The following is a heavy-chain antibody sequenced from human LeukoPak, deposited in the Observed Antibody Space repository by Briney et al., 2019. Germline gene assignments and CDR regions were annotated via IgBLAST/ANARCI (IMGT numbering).Heavy chain of an antibody. J-gene: IGHJ3*02. CDR1: GFTFSSYS. V-gene: IGHV3-21*01. CDR2: ISSSSSYI. D-gene: IGHD3-22*01. CDR3: ANSLNYYDSSGYFGDAFDI. Sequence: GGSLRLSCAASGFTFSSYSMNWVRQAPGKGLEWVSSISSSSSYIYYADSVKGRFTISRDNSKNTLYLQMNSLRAEDTAVYYCANSLNYYDSSGYFGDAFDIWGQGTMVTVSS.